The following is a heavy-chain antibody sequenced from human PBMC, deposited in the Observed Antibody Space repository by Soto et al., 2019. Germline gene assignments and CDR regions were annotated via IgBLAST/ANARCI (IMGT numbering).Heavy chain of an antibody. D-gene: IGHD5-12*01. CDR2: IYYSGYT. CDR3: GRGNGYNYY. CDR1: GASLSGFY. J-gene: IGHJ4*02. Sequence: SETLSLTCTVSGASLSGFYWSWIRQSPEKGLEWIGYIYYSGYTSYNPSLKSRVTISVDTSKNQFSLNLNSVTAADTAVYYCGRGNGYNYYWGQGSPVTAPQ. V-gene: IGHV4-59*01.